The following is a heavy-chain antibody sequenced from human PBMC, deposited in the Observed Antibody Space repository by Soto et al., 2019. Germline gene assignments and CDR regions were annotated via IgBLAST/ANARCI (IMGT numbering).Heavy chain of an antibody. CDR2: INPGNGNT. D-gene: IGHD6-13*01. J-gene: IGHJ5*01. Sequence: QVQLVQSGAEVKKVGASVKVSCKASGYIFTSYAMHWVRQAPGQRPEWMGWINPGNGNTKYSQKLQGRLTMTTDTSTSTAYMGLRSLRSDDTAVYYCARARGYSSSGWFDSWGQGTLVTV. CDR3: ARARGYSSSGWFDS. V-gene: IGHV1-3*01. CDR1: GYIFTSYA.